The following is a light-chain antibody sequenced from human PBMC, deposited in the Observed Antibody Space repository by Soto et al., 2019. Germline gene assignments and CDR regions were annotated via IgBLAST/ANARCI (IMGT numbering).Light chain of an antibody. CDR2: GAA. J-gene: IGKJ1*01. CDR1: QSVSSNY. Sequence: DMVLTQSPGTLSLSPGQRATLSCRASQSVSSNYLAWYQQRPGQASRLLIYGAATRATGITDRFSGSGSGTDFTLTISRLEPEDFAVYYCQKYGSLSWTFGQGTKVEIK. V-gene: IGKV3-20*01. CDR3: QKYGSLSWT.